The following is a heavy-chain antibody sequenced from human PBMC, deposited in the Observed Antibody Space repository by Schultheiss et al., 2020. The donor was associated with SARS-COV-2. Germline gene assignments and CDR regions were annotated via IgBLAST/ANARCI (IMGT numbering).Heavy chain of an antibody. CDR1: GGPISSYY. J-gene: IGHJ4*02. V-gene: IGHV4-4*07. CDR2: IYTSGST. D-gene: IGHD6-19*01. Sequence: SQTLSLTCTVSGGPISSYYWSWIRQPAGKGLEWIGRIYTSGSTNYNPSLKSRVTISVDTSKNQFSLKLSSVTAADAAVYYCARQRGIAVAGTGVFDYWGQGTLVTVSS. CDR3: ARQRGIAVAGTGVFDY.